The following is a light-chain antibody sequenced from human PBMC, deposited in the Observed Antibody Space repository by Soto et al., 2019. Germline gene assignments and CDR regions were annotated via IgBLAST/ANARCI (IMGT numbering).Light chain of an antibody. CDR1: SSNIGAGYD. CDR2: GNS. CDR3: QSYDSSLSPVVV. Sequence: QSVLTQPPSVSGAPGQRVTISCTGSSSNIGAGYDVHWYQQLPGTAPKLLIYGNSNRPSGVPDRFSGSKSGTSASLAITGLQAEDEADYYCQSYDSSLSPVVVFCGGTKLTVL. V-gene: IGLV1-40*01. J-gene: IGLJ2*01.